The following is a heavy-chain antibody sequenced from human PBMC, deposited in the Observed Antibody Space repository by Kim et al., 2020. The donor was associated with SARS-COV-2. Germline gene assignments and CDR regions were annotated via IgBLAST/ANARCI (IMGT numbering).Heavy chain of an antibody. J-gene: IGHJ6*02. CDR2: ISYDGSNK. CDR3: AKDRIAAAGTPHYYYYYGMDV. CDR1: GFTFSSYG. Sequence: GGSLRLSCAASGFTFSSYGMHWVRQAPGKGLEWVAVISYDGSNKYYADSVKGRFTISRDNSKNTLYLQMNSLRAEDTAVYYCAKDRIAAAGTPHYYYYYGMDVWGQGTTVTVSS. V-gene: IGHV3-30*18. D-gene: IGHD6-13*01.